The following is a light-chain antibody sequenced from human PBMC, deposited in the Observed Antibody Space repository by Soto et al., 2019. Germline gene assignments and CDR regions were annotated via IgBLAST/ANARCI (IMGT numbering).Light chain of an antibody. J-gene: IGLJ2*01. CDR2: GNT. CDR1: SSNIGAGYD. V-gene: IGLV1-40*01. CDR3: QSYDSSLSGSNL. Sequence: QSVLTQPPSVSGAPGQRVAISCTGRSSNIGAGYDVHWYQPLPGTAPKLLIYGNTNRPSGVPDRFSGSKSGPSASLAITGLQAEDEADYYCQSYDSSLSGSNLVGGGTKLTVL.